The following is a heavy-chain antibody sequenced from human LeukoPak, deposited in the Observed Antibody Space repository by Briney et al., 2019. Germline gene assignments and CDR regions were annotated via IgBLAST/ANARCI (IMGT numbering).Heavy chain of an antibody. J-gene: IGHJ4*02. CDR1: GYSISSGYY. Sequence: SETLSLTCTVSGYSISSGYYWGWIRQPPGKGLEWIGSSYHSGSTYYNPSLKSRVTKSVDTSKNQFSLKLSSVTAADTAVYYCARERTLFPGDSSGYFDYWGQGILVTVSS. V-gene: IGHV4-38-2*02. D-gene: IGHD3-22*01. CDR2: SYHSGST. CDR3: ARERTLFPGDSSGYFDY.